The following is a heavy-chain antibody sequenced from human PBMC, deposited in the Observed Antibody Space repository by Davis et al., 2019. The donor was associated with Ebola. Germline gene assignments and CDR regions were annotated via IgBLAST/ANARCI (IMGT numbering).Heavy chain of an antibody. CDR2: VYHAGNT. CDR3: ARQTTGFDP. CDR1: RDSISPYY. V-gene: IGHV4-59*01. J-gene: IGHJ5*02. D-gene: IGHD4-17*01. Sequence: SETLSLTCTVSRDSISPYYWSWLRQSPGKGLEWIGYVYHAGNTHYNPSLESRVTISADTSRNQISLRLNSVTAADSAIYYCARQTTGFDPWGQGTLVTVSS.